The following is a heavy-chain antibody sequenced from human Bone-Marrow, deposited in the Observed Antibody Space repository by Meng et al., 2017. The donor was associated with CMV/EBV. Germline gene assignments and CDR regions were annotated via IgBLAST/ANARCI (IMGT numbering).Heavy chain of an antibody. CDR2: ISSSSSYI. CDR1: GFTFSSYS. J-gene: IGHJ6*02. Sequence: GESLKISCAASGFTFSSYSMNWVRQAPGKGLEWVSSISSSSSYIYYADSVKGRFTISRDNAKNSLYLQMNSLRAEDTAVYYCARARSYGMAVWGQGTTVTVSS. CDR3: ARARSYGMAV. V-gene: IGHV3-21*01.